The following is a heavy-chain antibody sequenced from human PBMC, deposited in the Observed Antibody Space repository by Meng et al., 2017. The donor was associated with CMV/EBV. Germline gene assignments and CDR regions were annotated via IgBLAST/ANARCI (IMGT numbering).Heavy chain of an antibody. V-gene: IGHV1-69*05. CDR3: ASLPIAVADRDYYYGMDV. CDR1: GCTFSSYA. J-gene: IGHJ6*02. CDR2: IIPIFGTA. D-gene: IGHD6-19*01. Sequence: SVKVSCKASGCTFSSYAISWARQAPGQGLEWMGGIIPIFGTANYAQKFQGRVTITTDESTSTAYMELSSLRSEDTAVYYCASLPIAVADRDYYYGMDVWGQGTTVTVSS.